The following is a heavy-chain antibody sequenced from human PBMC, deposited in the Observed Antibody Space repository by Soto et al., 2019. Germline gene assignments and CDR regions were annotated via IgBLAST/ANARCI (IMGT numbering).Heavy chain of an antibody. V-gene: IGHV1-2*02. D-gene: IGHD1-1*01. CDR3: VRRTIGAELRWSFDT. CDR1: GYTSTVHQ. Sequence: ASVKVSCHGCGYTSTVHQIHWYLLAPGQPPAWMGRIDPKSGDTTFAQTYQGRVTMTRDTSSNTVYMEMTRLTSEDTAIYYCVRRTIGAELRWSFDTWAKGTLV. CDR2: IDPKSGDT. J-gene: IGHJ5*02.